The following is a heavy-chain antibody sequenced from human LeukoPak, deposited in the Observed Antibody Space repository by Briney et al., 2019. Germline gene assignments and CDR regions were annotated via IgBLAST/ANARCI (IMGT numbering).Heavy chain of an antibody. V-gene: IGHV4-39*01. CDR1: GGSISSSSYY. Sequence: PSETLSLTCTVSGGSISSSSYYWGWIRQPPGKGLEWIGSIYYSGSTYYNPSLKSRVTISVDTSKNQFSLKLSSVTAADTAVHYCARQFSSWYRATLGFDYWGQGTLVTVSS. CDR3: ARQFSSWYRATLGFDY. J-gene: IGHJ4*02. CDR2: IYYSGST. D-gene: IGHD6-13*01.